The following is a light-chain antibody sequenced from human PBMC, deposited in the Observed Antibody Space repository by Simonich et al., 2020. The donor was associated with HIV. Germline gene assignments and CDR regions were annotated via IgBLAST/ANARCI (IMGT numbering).Light chain of an antibody. CDR1: QSILYSSNNKNY. V-gene: IGKV4-1*01. Sequence: DIVMTQSPDSLAVSLGERATINCKSSQSILYSSNNKNYLVWYQQKPGQPPKLRIYWASTRESGVPDRFSASGSGTDFTLTISSLQAEDVAVYSCQQYYSTPPTFGQGTKVEIK. J-gene: IGKJ1*01. CDR3: QQYYSTPPT. CDR2: WAS.